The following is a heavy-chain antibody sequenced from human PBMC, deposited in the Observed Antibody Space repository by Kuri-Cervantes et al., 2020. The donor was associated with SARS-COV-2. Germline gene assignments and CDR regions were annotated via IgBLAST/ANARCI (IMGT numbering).Heavy chain of an antibody. V-gene: IGHV3-74*01. CDR3: ARLWGTNDAFDI. J-gene: IGHJ3*02. CDR2: FMSDGTSP. Sequence: GGSLRLSCAASGFTFSSYSMNWVRQAPGKGLVWVSRFMSDGTSPSYADSVRGRFTISRDNAKNTLYLQMNSLRADDTAVYYCARLWGTNDAFDIWGQGTMVTVSS. CDR1: GFTFSSYS. D-gene: IGHD7-27*01.